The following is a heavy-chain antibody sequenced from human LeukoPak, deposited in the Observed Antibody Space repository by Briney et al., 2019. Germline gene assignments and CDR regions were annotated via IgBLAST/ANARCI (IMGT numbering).Heavy chain of an antibody. CDR2: IYTSGST. CDR3: ARHGDYAAYYYYYMDV. CDR1: GGSISSGSYY. D-gene: IGHD4-17*01. V-gene: IGHV4-61*02. Sequence: SETLSLTCTVSGGSISSGSYYWSWIRQPAGKGLEWIGRIYTSGSTNYNPSLKSRVTISVDTSKNQFSLKLSSVTAADTAVYYCARHGDYAAYYYYYMDVWGKGTTVTISS. J-gene: IGHJ6*03.